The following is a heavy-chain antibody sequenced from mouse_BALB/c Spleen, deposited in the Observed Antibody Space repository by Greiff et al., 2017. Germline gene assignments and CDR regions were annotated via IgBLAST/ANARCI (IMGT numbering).Heavy chain of an antibody. CDR2: ISSGGSYT. J-gene: IGHJ2*01. CDR3: ARHYYGSSYFDY. Sequence: EVQGVESGGGLVKPGGSLKLSCAASGFTFSSYAMSWVRQTPEKRLEWVATISSGGSYTYYPDSVKGRFTISRDNAKNTLYLQMSSLRSEDTAMYYCARHYYGSSYFDYWGQGTTLTVSS. CDR1: GFTFSSYA. D-gene: IGHD1-1*01. V-gene: IGHV5-9-3*01.